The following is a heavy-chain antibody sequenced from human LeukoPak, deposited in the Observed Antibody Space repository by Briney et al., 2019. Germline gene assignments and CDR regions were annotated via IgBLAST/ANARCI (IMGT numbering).Heavy chain of an antibody. J-gene: IGHJ6*02. D-gene: IGHD3-22*01. Sequence: HTGGSLRLSCRGSGFIFGDYAMSWVRQAPGKGLEWVGFIRSKAYGGTTEYAASVKGRFTISRDDSKSIAYLQMNSLRAEDTAVYYCARDRRPYYDSSGYYPHGMDVWGQGTTVTVSS. CDR1: GFIFGDYA. CDR2: IRSKAYGGTT. CDR3: ARDRRPYYDSSGYYPHGMDV. V-gene: IGHV3-49*04.